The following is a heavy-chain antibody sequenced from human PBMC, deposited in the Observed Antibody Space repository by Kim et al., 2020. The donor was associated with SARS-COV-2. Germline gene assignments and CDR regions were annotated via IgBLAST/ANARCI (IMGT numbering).Heavy chain of an antibody. CDR3: ARDLDQPRGLYFDY. CDR2: IYYSGST. CDR1: GGSISSSSYY. V-gene: IGHV4-39*07. J-gene: IGHJ4*02. Sequence: SETLSLTCTVSGGSISSSSYYWGWIRQPPGKGLEWIGSIYYSGSTYYNPSLKSRVTISVDTSKNQFSLKLSSVTAADTAVYYCARDLDQPRGLYFDYWGQGTLVTVSS. D-gene: IGHD2-2*01.